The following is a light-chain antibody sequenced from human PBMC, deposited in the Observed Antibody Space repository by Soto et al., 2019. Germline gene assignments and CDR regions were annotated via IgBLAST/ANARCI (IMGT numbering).Light chain of an antibody. CDR2: DVS. J-gene: IGLJ3*02. V-gene: IGLV2-14*01. CDR3: SSYTSSTTLV. CDR1: SSGVGSYNY. Sequence: QSALTQPASVSGSPGQSITISCTGTSSGVGSYNYISWYQQHPGKAPKLMIYDVSIRPSGVSRRFSGSKSGNTASLTISGLQAEDEADYYCSSYTSSTTLVFGGGTKLTV.